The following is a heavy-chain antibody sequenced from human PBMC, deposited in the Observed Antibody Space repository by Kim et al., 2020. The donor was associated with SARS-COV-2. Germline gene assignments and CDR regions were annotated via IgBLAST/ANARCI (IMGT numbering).Heavy chain of an antibody. CDR3: AKDFEPYYYFWSGYGYFDY. Sequence: GGSLRLSCAASGFTFSSYAMSWVRQAPGKGLEWVSAISGSGGSTYYADSVKGRFTISRDNSKNTLYLQMNSLRAEDTAVYYCAKDFEPYYYFWSGYGYFDYWGQGTLVTVSS. CDR1: GFTFSSYA. D-gene: IGHD3-3*01. V-gene: IGHV3-23*01. CDR2: ISGSGGST. J-gene: IGHJ4*02.